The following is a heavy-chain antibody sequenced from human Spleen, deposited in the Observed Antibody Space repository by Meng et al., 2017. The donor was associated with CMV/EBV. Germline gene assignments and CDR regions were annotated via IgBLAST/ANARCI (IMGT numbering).Heavy chain of an antibody. CDR1: GGSVSGFY. CDR2: INHSGST. J-gene: IGHJ6*02. CDR3: ARDWAGMVRGVKVLYGMDV. D-gene: IGHD3-10*01. V-gene: IGHV4-34*01. Sequence: SETLSLTCAVYGGSVSGFYWSWIRQPPGKRLEWIGEINHSGSTNYNPSLKSRVTISVDTSKNQFSLKLSSVTAADTAVYYCARDWAGMVRGVKVLYGMDVWGQGTTVTVSS.